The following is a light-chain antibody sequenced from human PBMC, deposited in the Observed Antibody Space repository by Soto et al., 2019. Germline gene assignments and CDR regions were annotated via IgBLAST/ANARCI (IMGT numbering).Light chain of an antibody. CDR2: RND. V-gene: IGLV1-44*01. CDR3: ATWDNNLDGWV. CDR1: SSNIGTNT. Sequence: QSVLTQPPSASGTPGQRVTISCSGSSSNIGTNTANWYQKLPGQAPKLLINRNDQRPSGVPDRFSGSKSGTSASLAISGLQSDDEADYYCATWDNNLDGWVFGGGTQLTVL. J-gene: IGLJ3*02.